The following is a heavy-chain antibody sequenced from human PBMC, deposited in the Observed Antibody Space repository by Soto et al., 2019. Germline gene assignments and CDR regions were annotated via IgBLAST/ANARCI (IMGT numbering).Heavy chain of an antibody. D-gene: IGHD2-15*01. CDR2: FDPEDGET. J-gene: IGHJ4*02. CDR3: ATDRHCSGGSCYLYYFDY. V-gene: IGHV1-24*01. Sequence: GASVKVSCKVSGYTLTELSMHWVRQAPGKGLEWMGGFDPEDGETIYAQKFQGRVTTTEDTSTDTAYMELSSLRSEDTAVYYCATDRHCSGGSCYLYYFDYWGQGTLVTAPQ. CDR1: GYTLTELS.